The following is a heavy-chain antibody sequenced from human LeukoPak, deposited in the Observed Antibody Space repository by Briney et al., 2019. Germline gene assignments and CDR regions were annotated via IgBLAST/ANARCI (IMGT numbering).Heavy chain of an antibody. V-gene: IGHV1-2*02. CDR2: INPNSGGT. CDR1: AYTFTGYD. D-gene: IGHD6-19*01. Sequence: GSLKLSCKASAYTFTGYDMHWVRQAPGQGLEWVGWINPNSGGTNYAQTFQGRVTMTRDKSISTVYLELSRLRADDTAVYYCGRVGGSSGWYYFDYCGEGTLVSASS. CDR3: GRVGGSSGWYYFDY. J-gene: IGHJ4*02.